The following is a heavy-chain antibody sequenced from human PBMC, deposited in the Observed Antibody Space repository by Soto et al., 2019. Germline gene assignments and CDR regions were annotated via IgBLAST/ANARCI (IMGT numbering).Heavy chain of an antibody. D-gene: IGHD3-3*01. CDR2: ISYDGSNK. J-gene: IGHJ3*02. V-gene: IGHV3-30*18. CDR3: AKRYYDFWSGSSPPDDAFDI. CDR1: GFSFSGDG. Sequence: PGCSDGQTGGAAGFSFSGDGMHWNNQAPGKGLEWVAVISYDGSNKYYADSVKGRFTISRDNSKNTLYLQMNSLRAEDTAVYYCAKRYYDFWSGSSPPDDAFDIWGQGTMVTVSS.